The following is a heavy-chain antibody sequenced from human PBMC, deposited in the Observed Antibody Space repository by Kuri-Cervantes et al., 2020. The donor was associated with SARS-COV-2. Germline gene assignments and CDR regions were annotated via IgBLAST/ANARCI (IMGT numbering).Heavy chain of an antibody. CDR3: ARDPDSSGWYAGDAFDI. Sequence: GESLKISCAASGFTFSSYWMHWVRQAPGKGLVWVSRINSDGSSTSYADSVKGRFTISRDNAKSTLYLQMNSLRAEDTAVYYCARDPDSSGWYAGDAFDIWGQGTMVTVSS. J-gene: IGHJ3*02. CDR1: GFTFSSYW. D-gene: IGHD6-19*01. V-gene: IGHV3-74*01. CDR2: INSDGSST.